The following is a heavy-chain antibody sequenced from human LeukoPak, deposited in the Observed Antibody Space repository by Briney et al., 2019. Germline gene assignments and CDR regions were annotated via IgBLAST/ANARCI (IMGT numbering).Heavy chain of an antibody. CDR1: GFTFSSYG. V-gene: IGHV3-30*02. Sequence: PGGSLRLSCAASGFTFSSYGMHWVCQAPGKGLEWVAFIRYDGSNKYYADSVKGRFTISRDNSKNTLYLQMNSLRAEDTAVYYCARADYDYVWGSYRQYYFDYWGQGTLVTVSS. J-gene: IGHJ4*02. D-gene: IGHD3-16*02. CDR2: IRYDGSNK. CDR3: ARADYDYVWGSYRQYYFDY.